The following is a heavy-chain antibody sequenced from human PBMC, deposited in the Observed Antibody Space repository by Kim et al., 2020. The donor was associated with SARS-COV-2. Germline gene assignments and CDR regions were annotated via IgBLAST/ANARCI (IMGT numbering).Heavy chain of an antibody. CDR3: ARDSPGSFDY. J-gene: IGHJ4*02. D-gene: IGHD3-10*01. Sequence: GESLKISCKGSGYSFTSHWIAWVRQMPGKGLEWMGIIYPGDSDTRYGPSFQGQVTISVDKSISTAYLQWSSLKASDTAMYYCARDSPGSFDYWGQGTLVTVSS. V-gene: IGHV5-51*01. CDR2: IYPGDSDT. CDR1: GYSFTSHW.